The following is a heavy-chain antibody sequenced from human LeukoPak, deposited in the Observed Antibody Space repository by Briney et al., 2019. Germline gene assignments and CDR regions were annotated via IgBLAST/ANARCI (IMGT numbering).Heavy chain of an antibody. V-gene: IGHV5-51*01. CDR2: IYPGDSDT. D-gene: IGHD2-21*02. J-gene: IGHJ6*02. CDR3: ARPAYCGGDCLHYYYGMDV. Sequence: GESLKISCKGSGYSFTSYWIGWVRQMPGKGLGWMGIIYPGDSDTRYSPSFQGQVTISADKSISTAYLQWSSLKASDTAMYYCARPAYCGGDCLHYYYGMDVWGQGTTVTVSS. CDR1: GYSFTSYW.